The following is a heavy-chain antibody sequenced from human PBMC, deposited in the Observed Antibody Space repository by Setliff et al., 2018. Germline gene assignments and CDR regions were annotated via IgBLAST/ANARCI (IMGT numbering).Heavy chain of an antibody. J-gene: IGHJ6*03. Sequence: SVKVSCKASGGTFSSYGISWVRQAPGQGLEWLGGTIPNFGTTNYAQEFQGRVTIITDESTSTAYMVLSSLRFEDTAVYYCAREGVDTRSSTDYRYYMDVWGKGTTVTVSS. V-gene: IGHV1-69*05. CDR3: AREGVDTRSSTDYRYYMDV. CDR2: TIPNFGTT. CDR1: GGTFSSYG. D-gene: IGHD5-18*01.